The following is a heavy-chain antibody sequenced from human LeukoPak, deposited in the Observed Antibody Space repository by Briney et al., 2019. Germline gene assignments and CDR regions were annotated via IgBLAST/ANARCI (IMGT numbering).Heavy chain of an antibody. CDR3: ARRLGRKFGERFYYYHYMDV. CDR1: GGSISSGGYY. Sequence: TPSQTLSLTCTVSGGSISSGGYYWSWIRQPAGKGLEWIGRMYTSGNTNYNPSLKSRATISVDTSKNQFSLKLSSVTAADTAVYYCARRLGRKFGERFYYYHYMDVWGKGTTVTISS. V-gene: IGHV4-61*02. D-gene: IGHD3-10*01. J-gene: IGHJ6*03. CDR2: MYTSGNT.